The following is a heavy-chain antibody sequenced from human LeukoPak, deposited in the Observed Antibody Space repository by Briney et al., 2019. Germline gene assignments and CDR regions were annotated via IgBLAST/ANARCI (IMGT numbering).Heavy chain of an antibody. J-gene: IGHJ4*02. CDR3: SKTPRFSSSAGDLYGSGGFDF. Sequence: GGSLRLSCAASGFTFSSYAMSWVRQAPGKGLEWVSAISGSGGSTYYADSVKGRSTISRDNSKNTLYLQINSLRAEGTAVYYCSKTPRFSSSAGDLYGSGGFDFWGQGTLVTVSS. CDR2: ISGSGGST. D-gene: IGHD3-10*01. CDR1: GFTFSSYA. V-gene: IGHV3-23*01.